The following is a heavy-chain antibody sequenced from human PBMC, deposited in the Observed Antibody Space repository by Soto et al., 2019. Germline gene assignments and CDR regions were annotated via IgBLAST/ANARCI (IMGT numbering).Heavy chain of an antibody. Sequence: ASVKVSCKASGYTFTSYGISWVRQAPGQGLEWMGWISAYNGNTNYAQKLQGRVTMTTDTSTSTAYMELRSLRSDDTAVYYCARHLTGADPHWYFELWGRGTLVTVSS. V-gene: IGHV1-18*01. CDR2: ISAYNGNT. CDR1: GYTFTSYG. CDR3: ARHLTGADPHWYFEL. J-gene: IGHJ2*01. D-gene: IGHD3-9*01.